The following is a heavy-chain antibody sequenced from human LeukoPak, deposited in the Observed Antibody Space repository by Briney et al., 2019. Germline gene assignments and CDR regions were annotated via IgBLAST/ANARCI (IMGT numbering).Heavy chain of an antibody. D-gene: IGHD3-9*01. Sequence: ASVKVSYKASGYTFTSYYMHWVRQAPGQGLEWMGWINPNSGGTNYAQKFQGRVTTTRDTSISTAYMELSRLRSDDTAVYYCARAFRVLRYFDWLFYYWGQGTLVTVSS. J-gene: IGHJ4*02. CDR1: GYTFTSYY. CDR3: ARAFRVLRYFDWLFYY. CDR2: INPNSGGT. V-gene: IGHV1-2*02.